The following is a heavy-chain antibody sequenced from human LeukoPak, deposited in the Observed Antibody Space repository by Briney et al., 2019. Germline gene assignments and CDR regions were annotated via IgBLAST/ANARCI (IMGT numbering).Heavy chain of an antibody. J-gene: IGHJ6*03. V-gene: IGHV4-39*07. CDR1: GGSISTSNYY. CDR3: ARGRSSRGLVTATYSKYYYYYMDV. Sequence: SETLSLTCTVSGGSISTSNYYWGWIRQPPGKGLEWIGNIFYSGSTYYSPSLKSRVTISLDTSRNQFSLKLSSVTAADTAVYYCARGRSSRGLVTATYSKYYYYYMDVWGKGTTVTVSS. D-gene: IGHD2-21*02. CDR2: IFYSGST.